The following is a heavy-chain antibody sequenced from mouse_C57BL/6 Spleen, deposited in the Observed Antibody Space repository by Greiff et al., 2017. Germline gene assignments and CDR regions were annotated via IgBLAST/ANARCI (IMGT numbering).Heavy chain of an antibody. D-gene: IGHD1-1*01. J-gene: IGHJ3*01. CDR1: GYTFTDYE. V-gene: IGHV1-15*01. CDR3: TRGLDYYGSSPWFAY. CDR2: IDPETGGT. Sequence: QVQLQQSGAELVRPGASVTLSCKASGYTFTDYEMHWVKQTPVHGLEWIGAIDPETGGTAYNQKFKGKAILTADKSSSTAYMELRSLTSEDSAVYYCTRGLDYYGSSPWFAYWGQGTLVTVSA.